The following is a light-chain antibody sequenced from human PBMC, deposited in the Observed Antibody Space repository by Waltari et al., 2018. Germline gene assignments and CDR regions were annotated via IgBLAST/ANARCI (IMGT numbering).Light chain of an antibody. Sequence: SYVLTQPPSVSVAPGETARITCGGNNIESKSVHWYRQRPGQAPVVVISYDNDRAAGIPERFSGSNSGNTATLTISRVEAGDEPDYYCQVWDANTDPGVFGTGTEVTVL. CDR2: YDN. CDR1: NIESKS. J-gene: IGLJ1*01. CDR3: QVWDANTDPGV. V-gene: IGLV3-21*01.